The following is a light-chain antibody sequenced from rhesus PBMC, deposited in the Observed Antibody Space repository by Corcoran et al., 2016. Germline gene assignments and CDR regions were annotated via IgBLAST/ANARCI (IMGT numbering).Light chain of an antibody. CDR2: DAS. CDR3: QQHNSYPT. V-gene: IGKV1S14*01. CDR1: QGINKY. J-gene: IGKJ1*01. Sequence: DIQMTQSPSSLSASVGDTVTITCRASQGINKYLAWYQQKPGKAPRPLIYDASTLESGVPSRFSGIGSWTEFTLTIPSLQPEEFATYYCQQHNSYPTFGQGTKVEIK.